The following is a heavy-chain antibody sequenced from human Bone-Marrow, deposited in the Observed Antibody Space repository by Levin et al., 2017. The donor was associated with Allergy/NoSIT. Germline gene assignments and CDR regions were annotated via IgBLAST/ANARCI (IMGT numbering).Heavy chain of an antibody. Sequence: GGSLRLSCSASGFNFSSYWMHWVRQAPGKGLVWVSRINRDGSSTSYADSVKGRFTISRDNAKYTLYLHMNSLRAEDTSVYYCARDRVTTNWYFDLWSRGTLVTVSS. V-gene: IGHV3-74*01. CDR1: GFNFSSYW. CDR2: INRDGSST. CDR3: ARDRVTTNWYFDL. J-gene: IGHJ2*01. D-gene: IGHD4-17*01.